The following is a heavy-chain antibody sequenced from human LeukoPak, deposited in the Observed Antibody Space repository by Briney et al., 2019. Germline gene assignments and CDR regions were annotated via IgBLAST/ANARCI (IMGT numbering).Heavy chain of an antibody. Sequence: SETLSLTCTVSGGSIGSYYWSWIRQPPGKGLEWIGYIYTSGSTNYNPSLKSRVTISVDTSKNQFSLKLSSVTAADTAVYYCARHDYYDSSGGFDYWGQGTLVTVSS. D-gene: IGHD3-22*01. CDR3: ARHDYYDSSGGFDY. J-gene: IGHJ4*02. CDR2: IYTSGST. CDR1: GGSIGSYY. V-gene: IGHV4-4*09.